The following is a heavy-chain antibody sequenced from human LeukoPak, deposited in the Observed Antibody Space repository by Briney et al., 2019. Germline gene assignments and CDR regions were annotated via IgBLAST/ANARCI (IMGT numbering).Heavy chain of an antibody. V-gene: IGHV4-30-4*01. CDR3: ARENGGGYYVDY. D-gene: IGHD3-3*01. J-gene: IGHJ4*02. CDR1: GGSISSGVYY. Sequence: SETLSLTCTVSGGSISSGVYYWSWIRQPPGKGLEWIGYIYYSGSTYYNPYLKSRVTISVDTSKNQFSLKLSSVTAADTAVYYCARENGGGYYVDYWGQGTLVTVSS. CDR2: IYYSGST.